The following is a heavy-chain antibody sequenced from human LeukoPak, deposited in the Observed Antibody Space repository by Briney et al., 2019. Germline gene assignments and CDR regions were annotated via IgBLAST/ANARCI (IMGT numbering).Heavy chain of an antibody. Sequence: ASVKVSCKASGGTFSSYAISWVRQAPGQGLEWMGGIIPIFGTANYAQKFQGRVTITADKSTSTAYMELSSLRSEDTAVYYCARVVVVTHYYMDVWGKGTTVTVSS. CDR1: GGTFSSYA. J-gene: IGHJ6*03. CDR2: IIPIFGTA. CDR3: ARVVVVTHYYMDV. D-gene: IGHD2-21*02. V-gene: IGHV1-69*06.